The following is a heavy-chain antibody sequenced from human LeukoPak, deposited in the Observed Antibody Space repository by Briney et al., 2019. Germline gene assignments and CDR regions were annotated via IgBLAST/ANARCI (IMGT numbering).Heavy chain of an antibody. V-gene: IGHV4-4*07. CDR2: IYTSGSS. J-gene: IGHJ4*02. CDR3: AGGYSYGISDY. CDR1: GGSISSYY. Sequence: SETLSLTCTVSGGSISSYYWSWIRQPAGKGLEWIGRIYTSGSSNYNPSLKSRVTISLDKSKNQFSLKLSSVTAADTAVYYYAGGYSYGISDYWGQGTLVTVSS. D-gene: IGHD5-18*01.